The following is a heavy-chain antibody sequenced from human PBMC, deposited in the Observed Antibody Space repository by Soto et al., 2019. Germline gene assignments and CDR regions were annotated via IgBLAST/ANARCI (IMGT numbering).Heavy chain of an antibody. CDR3: ARGYYYDSSGYYSN. Sequence: ASVKVSCKASGYTFTSYDINWVRQATGQGLEWMGWMNPNSGNTGYAQKFQGRVTMTRNTSIGTAYMELSSLRSEDTAVYYCARGYYYDSSGYYSNWGQGTLVTVSA. J-gene: IGHJ4*02. V-gene: IGHV1-8*01. D-gene: IGHD3-22*01. CDR1: GYTFTSYD. CDR2: MNPNSGNT.